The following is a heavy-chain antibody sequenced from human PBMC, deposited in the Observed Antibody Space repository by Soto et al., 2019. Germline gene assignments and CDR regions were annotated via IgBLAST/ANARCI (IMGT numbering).Heavy chain of an antibody. CDR2: ISSSSSYI. CDR3: AFAGSGSYSNVPDAFDI. D-gene: IGHD3-10*01. V-gene: IGHV3-21*01. Sequence: EVQLVESGGGLVKPRGSLRLSCAASGFTFSSYSMNWVRQAPGKGLEWVSSISSSSSYIYYADSVKGRFTISRDNAKNSLYLQMNSLRAEDTAVYYCAFAGSGSYSNVPDAFDIWGQGTMVTVSS. CDR1: GFTFSSYS. J-gene: IGHJ3*02.